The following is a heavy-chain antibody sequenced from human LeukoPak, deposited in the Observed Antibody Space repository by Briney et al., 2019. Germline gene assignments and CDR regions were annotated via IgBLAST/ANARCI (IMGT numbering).Heavy chain of an antibody. CDR1: GFTVSSNY. Sequence: GSLRLSCAASGFTVSSNYMSWVRQAPGKGLEWVSVIYSGGSTYYADSVKGRFTISRHNSKNTLYLQMNSLRAEDTAVYYCARYYDILTGQAPNWYYGMDVWGQGTTVTVSS. D-gene: IGHD3-9*01. V-gene: IGHV3-53*04. J-gene: IGHJ6*02. CDR3: ARYYDILTGQAPNWYYGMDV. CDR2: IYSGGST.